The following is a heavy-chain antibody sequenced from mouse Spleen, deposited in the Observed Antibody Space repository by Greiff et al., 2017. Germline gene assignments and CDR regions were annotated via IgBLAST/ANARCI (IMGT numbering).Heavy chain of an antibody. CDR1: GYTFTSYW. Sequence: QVQLQQSGAELVMPGASVKLSCKASGYTFTSYWMHWVKQRPGQGLEWIGEIDPSDSYTNYNQKFKGKATLTVDKSSSTAYMQLSSLTSEDSAVYYCALDSSGSLYAMDYWGQGTSVTVSS. CDR2: IDPSDSYT. J-gene: IGHJ4*01. CDR3: ALDSSGSLYAMDY. D-gene: IGHD3-2*01. V-gene: IGHV1-69*01.